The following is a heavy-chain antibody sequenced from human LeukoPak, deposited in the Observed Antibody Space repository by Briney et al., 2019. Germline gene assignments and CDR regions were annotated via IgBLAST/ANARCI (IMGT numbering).Heavy chain of an antibody. J-gene: IGHJ4*02. CDR1: GFTFTNAW. V-gene: IGHV3-15*01. Sequence: PGGPLRLSCAASGFTFTNAWMSWVRQAPGRGLEWVGRIKSKTDGGTTDYAAPVKGRFTISRHDSKNTLFLQMNSLKTEDTAVYYCTAAYYYDSGSLDYWGQGTLVTVSS. D-gene: IGHD3-10*01. CDR2: IKSKTDGGTT. CDR3: TAAYYYDSGSLDY.